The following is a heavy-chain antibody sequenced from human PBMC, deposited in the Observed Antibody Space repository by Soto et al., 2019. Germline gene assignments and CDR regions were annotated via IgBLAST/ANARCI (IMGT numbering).Heavy chain of an antibody. V-gene: IGHV1-2*02. D-gene: IGHD2-8*02. J-gene: IGHJ4*02. Sequence: HEHLVQAGAEVKRPGASLKVSCKASGYSFTGYYIHWVRQAPGQGLEWMGWINPDSGATNYAQNFQGRVTLTTDTSISTASIDLTSLTSDDTAVYSCARGDYGTGGYPFPYFDYWGQGTRVIVSS. CDR2: INPDSGAT. CDR1: GYSFTGYY. CDR3: ARGDYGTGGYPFPYFDY.